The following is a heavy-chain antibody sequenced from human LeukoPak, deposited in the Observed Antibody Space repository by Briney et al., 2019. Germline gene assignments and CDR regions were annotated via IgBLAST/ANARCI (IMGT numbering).Heavy chain of an antibody. CDR3: ARGVAPAYFDY. J-gene: IGHJ4*02. Sequence: GGSLRLSCAASGFTVSNNYMSWVRQAPGKGLEWVSIIYSGGSTYYADSVKGRFTISRDNSKNTLYPQMNSLRAEDTAVYYCARGVAPAYFDYWGQGTLVTVSS. V-gene: IGHV3-66*01. CDR1: GFTVSNNY. CDR2: IYSGGST.